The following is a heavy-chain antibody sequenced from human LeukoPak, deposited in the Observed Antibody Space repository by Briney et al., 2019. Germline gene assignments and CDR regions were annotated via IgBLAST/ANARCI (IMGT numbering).Heavy chain of an antibody. CDR1: GFTFSSYW. V-gene: IGHV3-7*01. D-gene: IGHD3-10*01. CDR2: IKQDGSEK. Sequence: GGSLRLSCAASGFTFSSYWMCWVRQAPGKGLEWVANIKQDGSEKYYVDSVKGRFTIPRDNAKNSLYLQMNSLRAEDTAVYYCPRDRISYYYGSGSLKYYYYMDVWGKGTTVTVSS. CDR3: PRDRISYYYGSGSLKYYYYMDV. J-gene: IGHJ6*03.